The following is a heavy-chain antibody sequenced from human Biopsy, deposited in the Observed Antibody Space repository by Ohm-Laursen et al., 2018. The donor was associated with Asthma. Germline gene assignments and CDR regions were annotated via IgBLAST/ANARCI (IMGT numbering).Heavy chain of an antibody. V-gene: IGHV3-30*03. CDR2: VSSDGHNK. CDR3: ARQSGQDYGDSSGFDI. CDR1: GFVFSQCG. D-gene: IGHD3-22*01. J-gene: IGHJ3*02. Sequence: SLRLSCAASGFVFSQCGMHWVRQGPGKGMEWVALVSSDGHNKYYEDSVKGRFTISRDNSRNMLYLQINRLTVEDSAVYFCARQSGQDYGDSSGFDIWGQGTKVAVSS.